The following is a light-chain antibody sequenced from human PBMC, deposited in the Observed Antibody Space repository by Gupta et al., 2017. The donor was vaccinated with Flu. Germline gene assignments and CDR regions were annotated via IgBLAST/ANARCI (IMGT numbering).Light chain of an antibody. CDR2: EVT. CDR3: TSYAGRNNLLI. J-gene: IGLJ2*01. Sequence: QSALTQSPSATGSPGQSVTFSCTGTSSDIGGYNYVSWYQLHPGKAPKLIIYEVTKRPSGVPDRFSGSRSGNTASLTVSGLQPEDEADYYCTSYAGRNNLLIFGGGTKLTVL. V-gene: IGLV2-8*01. CDR1: SSDIGGYNY.